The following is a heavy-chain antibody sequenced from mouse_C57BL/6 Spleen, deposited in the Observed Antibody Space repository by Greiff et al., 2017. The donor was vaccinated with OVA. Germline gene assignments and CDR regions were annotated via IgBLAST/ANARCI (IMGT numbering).Heavy chain of an antibody. CDR3: ARDHSYGYFDY. CDR2: INYDGSST. D-gene: IGHD1-1*01. V-gene: IGHV5-16*01. Sequence: EVQVVESEGGLVQPGSSMKLSCTASGFTFSDYYMAWVRQVPEKGLEWVANINYDGSSTYYLDSLKSRFIISRDNAKNILYLQMSSLKSEDTATYYCARDHSYGYFDYWGQGTTLTVSS. CDR1: GFTFSDYY. J-gene: IGHJ2*01.